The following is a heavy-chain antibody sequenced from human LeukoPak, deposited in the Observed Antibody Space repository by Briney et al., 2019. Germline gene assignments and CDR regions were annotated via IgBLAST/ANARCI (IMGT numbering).Heavy chain of an antibody. CDR1: GYTFTGYA. CDR3: VRDWGHQLLAY. CDR2: INGGNGKI. Sequence: ASVKVSCKASGYTFTGYAIHWVRQAPGQRLEWMGWINGGNGKIKYSQKLQGRVTMTRDTSASAAYMELSSLRSEDTAVYYCVRDWGHQLLAYWGQGTLVTVSS. V-gene: IGHV1-3*01. D-gene: IGHD2-2*01. J-gene: IGHJ4*02.